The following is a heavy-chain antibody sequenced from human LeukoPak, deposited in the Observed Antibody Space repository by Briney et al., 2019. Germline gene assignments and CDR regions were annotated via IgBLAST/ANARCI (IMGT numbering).Heavy chain of an antibody. D-gene: IGHD2-15*01. CDR3: ARSTPKTVTFFDH. Sequence: GASVKVSCKASGYTFTGYYMHWVRQAPGQGLEWMGWINPNSGGTNYAQKFQGRVTMTRDTSISTAYMELSRLRSDDTAVYYCARSTPKTVTFFDHWGQGTLVTVSS. J-gene: IGHJ4*02. CDR1: GYTFTGYY. V-gene: IGHV1-2*02. CDR2: INPNSGGT.